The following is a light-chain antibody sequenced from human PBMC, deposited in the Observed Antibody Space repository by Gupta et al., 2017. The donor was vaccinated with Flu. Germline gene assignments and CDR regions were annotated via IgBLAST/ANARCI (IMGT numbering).Light chain of an antibody. CDR3: QQYGTSPGT. CDR1: QSVSSSY. Sequence: ERATLSGRASQSVSSSYLAWYQQKPGQAPRLLIYGASSRATGIPDRFSGSESGTDFTLTISRLEPEDFAVYYCQQYGTSPGTFGQGTKVEIK. CDR2: GAS. V-gene: IGKV3-20*01. J-gene: IGKJ1*01.